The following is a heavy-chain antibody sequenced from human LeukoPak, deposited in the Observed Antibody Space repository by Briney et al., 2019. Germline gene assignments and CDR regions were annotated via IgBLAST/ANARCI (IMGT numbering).Heavy chain of an antibody. CDR1: GFTFTSYG. CDR2: IRYDGSNK. V-gene: IGHV3-30*02. Sequence: PGGSLRLSCAASGFTFTSYGMHWVRQAPGKGLEWVAFIRYDGSNKYYTDSVKGRFTISRDNSKNTPYLQMNSLRAEDTAVYYCAKDGSRWGLLTLTSRSWFDPWGQGTLVTVSS. CDR3: AKDGSRWGLLTLTSRSWFDP. J-gene: IGHJ5*02. D-gene: IGHD1-26*01.